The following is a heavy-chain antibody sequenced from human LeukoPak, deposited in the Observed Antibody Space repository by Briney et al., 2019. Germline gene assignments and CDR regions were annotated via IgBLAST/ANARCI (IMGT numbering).Heavy chain of an antibody. CDR3: ASAAYGGWHDNVPTQFDY. CDR1: GYSFTSYW. D-gene: IGHD2-21*01. CDR2: IYPGDSDT. J-gene: IGHJ4*02. V-gene: IGHV5-51*01. Sequence: GESLKISCKGSGYSFTSYWIGWVRQMPGKGLEWMGIIYPGDSDTRYSPSFQGQVTISADKSISTAYLQWSSLKASDTAMYYCASAAYGGWHDNVPTQFDYWGQGTLVTVSS.